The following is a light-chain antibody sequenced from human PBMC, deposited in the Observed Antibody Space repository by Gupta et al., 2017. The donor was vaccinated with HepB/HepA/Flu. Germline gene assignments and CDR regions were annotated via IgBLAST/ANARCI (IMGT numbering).Light chain of an antibody. V-gene: IGLV3-19*01. J-gene: IGLJ1*01. CDR1: RLRSHY. Sequence: SSELTQDTAVSVALGQTVRIQCQGERLRSHYASWYQQKPGQAPVLVIYSKNNRPSVIPDLFSGSNARNTSSLTVTGAHAEDDAYYYCNSRDSIGSPYVFGTGTKVTVL. CDR3: NSRDSIGSPYV. CDR2: SKN.